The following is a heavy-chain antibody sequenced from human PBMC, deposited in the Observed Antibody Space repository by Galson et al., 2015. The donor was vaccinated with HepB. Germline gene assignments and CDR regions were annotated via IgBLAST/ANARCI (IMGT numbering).Heavy chain of an antibody. J-gene: IGHJ6*03. CDR1: GFTFSSYA. Sequence: SLRLSCAASGFTFSSYAMSWVRQAPGKGLEWVSAISGSGGSTYYADSVKGRFTISRDNSKNTLYLQMNSLRAEDTAVYYCAKDGITIFGVVAPANYYYYYMDVWGKGTTVTVSS. CDR2: ISGSGGST. V-gene: IGHV3-23*01. CDR3: AKDGITIFGVVAPANYYYYYMDV. D-gene: IGHD3-3*01.